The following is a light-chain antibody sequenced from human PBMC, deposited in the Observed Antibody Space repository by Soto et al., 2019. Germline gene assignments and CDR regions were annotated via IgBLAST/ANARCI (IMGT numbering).Light chain of an antibody. V-gene: IGKV3-20*01. CDR2: GAS. CDR3: QQYNSWPPIT. Sequence: EIVLTQSPGTLSLSPGERATLSCRASQSVRSNFLAWYRQKPGQAPRLLIYGASNRATGIPDRFSGSGSGTDFTLTITRLEPEDFAVYYCQQYNSWPPITFGQGTRLEIK. J-gene: IGKJ5*01. CDR1: QSVRSNF.